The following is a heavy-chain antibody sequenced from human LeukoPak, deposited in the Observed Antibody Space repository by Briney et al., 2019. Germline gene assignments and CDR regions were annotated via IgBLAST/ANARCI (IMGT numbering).Heavy chain of an antibody. CDR1: AYTFTSYG. J-gene: IGHJ4*02. Sequence: GASVKVSCKASAYTFTSYGISWVRQAPGQGLEWMGWISAYNGNTNYAQKLQGRVTMTTDTSTSTAYMELRSLRSDGTAVYYCAGDTAYDSSGYYYVYWGQGTLVTVSS. CDR3: AGDTAYDSSGYYYVY. V-gene: IGHV1-18*01. CDR2: ISAYNGNT. D-gene: IGHD3-22*01.